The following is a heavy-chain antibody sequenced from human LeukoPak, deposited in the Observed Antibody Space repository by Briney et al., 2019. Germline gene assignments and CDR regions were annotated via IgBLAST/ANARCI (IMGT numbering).Heavy chain of an antibody. V-gene: IGHV1-2*04. CDR2: INPNSGAT. D-gene: IGHD6-19*01. Sequence: ASVKVSCKASGHTFTGYDMNWVRQAPGQGLEWMGGINPNSGATNYAQKFQGWVTMTRDTSISTAYMELSRLRSDDTAVYYCARSPLAVAGTTIDYWGQGTLVTVSS. CDR3: ARSPLAVAGTTIDY. CDR1: GHTFTGYD. J-gene: IGHJ4*02.